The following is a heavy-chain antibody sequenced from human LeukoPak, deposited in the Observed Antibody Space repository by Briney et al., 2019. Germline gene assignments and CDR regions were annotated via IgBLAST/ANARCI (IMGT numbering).Heavy chain of an antibody. CDR1: GFTFSSYA. J-gene: IGHJ4*02. Sequence: GGSLRLSCAASGFTFSSYAMSWVRQAPGKGLEWVSAISGSGGSTYYADSVKGRFTISRDNSKNTLYLQMNSLRAEDTAVYYCAKTAYYYGSGSPLLDYWGQGTLVIVSS. CDR3: AKTAYYYGSGSPLLDY. V-gene: IGHV3-23*01. CDR2: ISGSGGST. D-gene: IGHD3-10*01.